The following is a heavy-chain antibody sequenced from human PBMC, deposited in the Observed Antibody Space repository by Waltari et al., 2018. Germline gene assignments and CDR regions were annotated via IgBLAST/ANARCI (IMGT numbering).Heavy chain of an antibody. V-gene: IGHV3-23*01. CDR3: ARGATLEVFDY. CDR1: GFTFSSYA. Sequence: EVQLLESGGGLVQPGGSLRLSCAASGFTFSSYAMSWGSQAAGKGVGWVSAIRGRGGSKYYADSVKGRLTISRDNAKNALYLKMNSLRAEDTAVYYCARGATLEVFDYWGQGTLVTVSS. J-gene: IGHJ4*02. CDR2: IRGRGGSK.